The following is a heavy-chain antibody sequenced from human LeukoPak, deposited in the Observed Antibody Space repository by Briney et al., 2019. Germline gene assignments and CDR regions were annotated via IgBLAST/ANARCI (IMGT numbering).Heavy chain of an antibody. V-gene: IGHV1-18*01. CDR3: ARSGRGTYYYFDL. D-gene: IGHD1-26*01. CDR1: GYTFTSYG. CDR2: ISGSTGNT. J-gene: IGHJ4*02. Sequence: ASVKVSCKASGYTFTSYGISWVRQAPGQGPEWMGWISGSTGNTNYAQKLQGRVTMTAETSTGTAYMGLRNLRFDDTAVYFCARSGRGTYYYFDLWGQGTLVTVSS.